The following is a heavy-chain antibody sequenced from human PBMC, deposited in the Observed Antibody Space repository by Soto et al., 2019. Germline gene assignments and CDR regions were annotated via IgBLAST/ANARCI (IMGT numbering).Heavy chain of an antibody. CDR3: AREIGNEGWWGSGYGMDV. CDR2: IYYSGST. Sequence: SETLSLTCTVSGGSVSSGSYYWSWIRQPPGKGLEWIGYIYYSGSTNYNPSLKSRVTISVDTSKNQFSLKLSSVTAADTAVYYCAREIGNEGWWGSGYGMDVWGQGTTVTVSS. J-gene: IGHJ6*02. CDR1: GGSVSSGSYY. D-gene: IGHD2-21*01. V-gene: IGHV4-61*01.